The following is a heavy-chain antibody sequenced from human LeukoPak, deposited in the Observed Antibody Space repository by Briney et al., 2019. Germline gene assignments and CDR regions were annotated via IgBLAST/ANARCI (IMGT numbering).Heavy chain of an antibody. J-gene: IGHJ5*02. V-gene: IGHV4-59*08. CDR2: IYYSGST. CDR1: GGSISSYY. CDR3: ARGRLFLEWLPPNWFDP. Sequence: PSETLSLTCTVSGGSISSYYWSWIRQPPGKGLEWIGYIYYSGSTNYNPSLKSRVTISVDTSKNQFSLKLSSVTAADTAVYYCARGRLFLEWLPPNWFDPWGQGTLVTVSS. D-gene: IGHD3-3*01.